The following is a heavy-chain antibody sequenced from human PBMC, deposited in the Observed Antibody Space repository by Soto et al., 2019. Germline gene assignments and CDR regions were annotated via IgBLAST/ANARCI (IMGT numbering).Heavy chain of an antibody. Sequence: GGSLRLSCGASGFTFIDYYMSWIRQAPGKGLEWVSYISSSGSTIYYADSVKGRFTISRDNAKNSLYLQMNSLRAEDTAVYYCAREVVGATFGGARVLDYWGQGTLVTVSS. V-gene: IGHV3-11*01. J-gene: IGHJ4*02. CDR2: ISSSGSTI. D-gene: IGHD1-26*01. CDR3: AREVVGATFGGARVLDY. CDR1: GFTFIDYY.